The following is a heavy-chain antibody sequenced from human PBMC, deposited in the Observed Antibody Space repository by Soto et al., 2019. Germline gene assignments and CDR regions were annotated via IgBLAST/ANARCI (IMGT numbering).Heavy chain of an antibody. CDR1: GFTFSSYG. Sequence: HPGGSLRLSCAASGFTFSSYGMHWVRQAPGKGLEWVAVISYDGSNKYYADSVKGRFTISRDNSKNTLYLQMNSLRAEDTAVYYCAKGMLVAAAFDYWGQGTLVTVSS. CDR3: AKGMLVAAAFDY. D-gene: IGHD6-13*01. V-gene: IGHV3-30*18. J-gene: IGHJ4*02. CDR2: ISYDGSNK.